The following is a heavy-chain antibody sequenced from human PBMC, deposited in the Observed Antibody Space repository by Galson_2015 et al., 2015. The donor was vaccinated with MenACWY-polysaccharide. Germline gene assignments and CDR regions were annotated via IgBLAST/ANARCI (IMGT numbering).Heavy chain of an antibody. CDR3: ARYEWELQGGNWFDP. CDR1: GYRFTDYA. V-gene: IGHV1-3*01. D-gene: IGHD1-26*01. CDR2: INAGNGKT. Sequence: SVKVSCKASGYRFTDYAIHWVRQAPGQSLEWMGWINAGNGKTKYSQNFQGRVTMTRDTSATTGYMELSSLRHEGTAIYYCARYEWELQGGNWFDPWGQGTLVTVSS. J-gene: IGHJ5*02.